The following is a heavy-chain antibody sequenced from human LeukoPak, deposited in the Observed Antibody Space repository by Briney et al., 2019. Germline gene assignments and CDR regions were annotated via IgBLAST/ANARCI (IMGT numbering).Heavy chain of an antibody. V-gene: IGHV3-48*03. CDR2: ISSSGSTI. J-gene: IGHJ1*01. D-gene: IGHD3-22*01. CDR3: ASNYDMATTAAFKH. CDR1: GFTFSSYE. Sequence: GGSLRLSCAASGFTFSSYEMNWVRQAPGKGLEWVSYISSSGSTIYYADSVKGRFTISRDNAKNSLYLQMNSLRAEDTAVYYCASNYDMATTAAFKHWGQGTLVTVSS.